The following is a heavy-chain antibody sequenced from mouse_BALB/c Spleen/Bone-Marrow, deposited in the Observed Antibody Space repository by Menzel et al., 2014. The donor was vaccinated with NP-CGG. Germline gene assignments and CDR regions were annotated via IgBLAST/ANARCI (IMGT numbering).Heavy chain of an antibody. CDR1: GFTFSDYG. CDR2: ISNLAYSI. CDR3: ARDYYGSSYWYFDV. V-gene: IGHV5-15*02. J-gene: IGHJ1*01. D-gene: IGHD1-1*01. Sequence: EVMLVESGGGLVQPGGSRKLSCAASGFTFSDYGMAWVRQAPGKGPEWVAFISNLAYSIYYADTVTGRFTISRENAKNTLHLEMSSLRSEDTAMYYCARDYYGSSYWYFDVWGAGTTVTVSS.